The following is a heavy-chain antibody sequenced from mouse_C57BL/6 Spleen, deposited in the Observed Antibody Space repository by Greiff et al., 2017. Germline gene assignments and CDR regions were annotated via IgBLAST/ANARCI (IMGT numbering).Heavy chain of an antibody. CDR2: IDPENGDT. D-gene: IGHD1-1*01. CDR3: TPFTTVARDYYAMDY. V-gene: IGHV14-4*01. CDR1: GFNIKDDY. J-gene: IGHJ4*01. Sequence: EVQLVESGAELVRPGASVKLSCTASGFNIKDDYMHWVKQRPEQGLEWIGWIDPENGDTEYASKFQGKATITADTSSNTAYLQLSSLTSEDTAVYYCTPFTTVARDYYAMDYWGQGTSVTVSS.